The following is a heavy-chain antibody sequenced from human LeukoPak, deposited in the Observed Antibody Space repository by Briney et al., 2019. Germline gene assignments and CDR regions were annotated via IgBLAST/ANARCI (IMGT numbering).Heavy chain of an antibody. V-gene: IGHV3-21*01. CDR3: ARGSIAVAVYYYYYYMDV. Sequence: GGSLRLSCAASGFTFSSYSMNWVRQAPGKGLEWVSSISSSSSYIYYADSVKGRFTISRDNAKNSLYLQMNGLRAEDTAVYYCARGSIAVAVYYYYYYMDVWGKGTTVTVSS. D-gene: IGHD6-19*01. CDR1: GFTFSSYS. J-gene: IGHJ6*03. CDR2: ISSSSSYI.